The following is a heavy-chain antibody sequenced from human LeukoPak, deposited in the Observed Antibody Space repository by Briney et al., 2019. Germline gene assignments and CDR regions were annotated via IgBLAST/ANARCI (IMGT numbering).Heavy chain of an antibody. D-gene: IGHD3-22*01. V-gene: IGHV4-39*07. CDR3: ARGEPVVVITTWFDP. CDR1: GGSISSSTYY. Sequence: SETLSLTCSVSGGSISSSTYYWGWIRQPPGKGLEWIGSISYSGGTYYNPSLKSRVTISVDMSNNQFSLKVSSVTAADTAVYYCARGEPVVVITTWFDPWGQGTLVTVSS. CDR2: ISYSGGT. J-gene: IGHJ5*02.